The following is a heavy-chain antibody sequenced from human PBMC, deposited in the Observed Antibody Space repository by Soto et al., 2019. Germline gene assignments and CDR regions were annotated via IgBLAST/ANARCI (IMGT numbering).Heavy chain of an antibody. D-gene: IGHD2-2*01. V-gene: IGHV1-3*01. CDR3: ARELRIFVVVPAAIVFRRDYYYYYMDV. CDR2: INAGNGNT. CDR1: GYTFTSYA. Sequence: ASVKVSCKASGYTFTSYAMHWVRQAPGQRLEWMGWINAGNGNTKYSQKFQGRVTITRDTSAGTAYMELSSLRSEDTAVYYCARELRIFVVVPAAIVFRRDYYYYYMDVWGKGTTVTVSS. J-gene: IGHJ6*03.